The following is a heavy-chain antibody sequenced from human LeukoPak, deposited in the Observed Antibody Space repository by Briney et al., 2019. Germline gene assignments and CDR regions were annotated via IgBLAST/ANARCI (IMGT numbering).Heavy chain of an antibody. D-gene: IGHD2-21*01. CDR3: AKSDCGTIGCKLLNY. V-gene: IGHV3-48*01. CDR1: GFNFSLYS. J-gene: IGHJ4*02. Sequence: GGSLRLSCAASGFNFSLYSMNWVRQAPGKGLEWISYISSGSDTLYYAEAVKGRFTVSRDNAKNSLYLQMNSLRAEDTALYYCAKSDCGTIGCKLLNYWGQGTLVTVSS. CDR2: ISSGSDTL.